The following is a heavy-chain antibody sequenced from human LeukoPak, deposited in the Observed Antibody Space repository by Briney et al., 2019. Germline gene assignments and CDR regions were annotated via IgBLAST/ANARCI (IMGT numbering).Heavy chain of an antibody. CDR3: ARDTYYYDSSGYYYFDY. D-gene: IGHD3-22*01. J-gene: IGHJ4*02. CDR1: GGSISRSSYY. V-gene: IGHV4-39*07. CDR2: VSYSGNT. Sequence: SETLSLTCTVSGGSISRSSYYWGWIRQTPGMGLEWIGSVSYSGNTDYNPSLKSRVTISVDTSKNQFSLKLSSVTAAVTAVYSCARDTYYYDSSGYYYFDYWGQGTLVTVSS.